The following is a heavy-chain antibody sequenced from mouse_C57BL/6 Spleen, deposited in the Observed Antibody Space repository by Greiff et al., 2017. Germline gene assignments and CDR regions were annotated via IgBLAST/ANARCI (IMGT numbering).Heavy chain of an antibody. V-gene: IGHV14-4*01. CDR1: GFNIKDDY. CDR2: IDPENGDT. CDR3: QVLRPPYCAMDN. J-gene: IGHJ4*01. Sequence: EVQVVESGAELVRPGASVKLSCTASGFNIKDDYMHWVKQRPEQGLEWIGWIDPENGDTEYASKFQGKATITADTSSNTAYLQLSSLTSEDTAVYYCQVLRPPYCAMDNWGQGTSVTVSS. D-gene: IGHD1-1*01.